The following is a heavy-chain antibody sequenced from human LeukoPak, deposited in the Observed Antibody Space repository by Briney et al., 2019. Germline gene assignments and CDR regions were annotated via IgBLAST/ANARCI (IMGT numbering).Heavy chain of an antibody. V-gene: IGHV1-8*01. CDR2: MNPNSGNT. J-gene: IGHJ4*02. Sequence: WASVKVSCKASGYTFTSYDINWVRQATGQGLEWMGWMNPNSGNTGYAQKFQGRVTMTRNTSISTAYMELSSLRSEDTAVYYCARDYGGSYYGSFDYWGQGTLVTVSS. CDR1: GYTFTSYD. CDR3: ARDYGGSYYGSFDY. D-gene: IGHD1-26*01.